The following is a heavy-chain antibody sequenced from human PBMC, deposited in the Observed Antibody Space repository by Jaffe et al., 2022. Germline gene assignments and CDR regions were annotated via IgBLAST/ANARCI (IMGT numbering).Heavy chain of an antibody. CDR1: GFTFSSYW. Sequence: EVQLVESGGGLVQPGGSLRLSCAASGFTFSSYWMHWVRQAPGKGLVWVSRINSDGSSTSYADSVKGRFTISRDNAKNTLYLQMNSLRAEDTAVYYCARRQYITMVRGVIINDAFDIWGQGTMVTVSS. D-gene: IGHD3-10*01. J-gene: IGHJ3*02. CDR2: INSDGSST. CDR3: ARRQYITMVRGVIINDAFDI. V-gene: IGHV3-74*01.